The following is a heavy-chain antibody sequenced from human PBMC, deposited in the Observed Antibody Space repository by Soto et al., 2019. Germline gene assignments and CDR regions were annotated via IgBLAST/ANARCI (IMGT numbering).Heavy chain of an antibody. CDR1: GGTLSSYA. J-gene: IGHJ4*02. Sequence: VKVSCKASGGTLSSYAISWVRQAPGQGLEWMGGIVPIFGTANYAQKFQGRVTITADESTSTAYMELSSLRSEDTAVYYCARAPRGYYYDSSGYSYYFDYWGQGTLVTVSS. D-gene: IGHD3-22*01. CDR2: IVPIFGTA. CDR3: ARAPRGYYYDSSGYSYYFDY. V-gene: IGHV1-69*01.